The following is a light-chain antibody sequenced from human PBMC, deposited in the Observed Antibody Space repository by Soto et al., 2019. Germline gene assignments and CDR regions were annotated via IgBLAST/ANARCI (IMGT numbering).Light chain of an antibody. CDR1: QGISNY. J-gene: IGKJ1*01. V-gene: IGKV1-27*01. CDR3: QKYNSAPWT. Sequence: DIQMTHSPSSLSASVGDRVTITCRASQGISNYLAWYQQQPGKVPKLLIYVASTLQSGVPSRFSGSGSGTDFTLTTSSLQPVDVATYYCQKYNSAPWTFGQGTKVEIK. CDR2: VAS.